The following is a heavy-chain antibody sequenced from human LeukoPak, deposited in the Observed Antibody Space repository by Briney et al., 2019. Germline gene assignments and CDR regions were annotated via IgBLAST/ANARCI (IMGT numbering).Heavy chain of an antibody. D-gene: IGHD5-24*01. J-gene: IGHJ5*02. CDR2: IRYDGSNK. Sequence: GGSLRLSCAASGFTFSSYGMHWVRQAPGKGLEWVAFIRYDGSNKYYADSVKGRFTISRDNSKNTLYLQMNSLRAEDTAVYYCARGTEMATMGSWFDPWGQGTLVTVSS. CDR3: ARGTEMATMGSWFDP. CDR1: GFTFSSYG. V-gene: IGHV3-30*02.